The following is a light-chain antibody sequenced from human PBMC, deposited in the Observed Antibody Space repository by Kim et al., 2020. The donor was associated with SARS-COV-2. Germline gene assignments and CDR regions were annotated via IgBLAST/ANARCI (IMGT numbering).Light chain of an antibody. V-gene: IGKV3-15*01. CDR2: GAS. CDR3: QQYNSWPYN. CDR1: QTVGIN. J-gene: IGKJ2*01. Sequence: AHPGERFPPPCRASQTVGINSAWYQQRPGPSPRILIFGASTRAVGVPNRFTGSGSGTEFTLTINSLQSEDFAIYYCQQYNSWPYNFGQGTKLEI.